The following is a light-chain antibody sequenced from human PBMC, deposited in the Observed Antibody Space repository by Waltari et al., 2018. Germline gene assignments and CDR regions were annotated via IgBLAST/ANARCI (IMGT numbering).Light chain of an antibody. CDR3: QKYVSLPAT. Sequence: EIVLTQSPGTLSLSPGERATLSCRASQRVRRSLAWYQQKPGQAPRLLTYDASTRATGIPDRFSGSGSGTDFSLTISRLEPEDFAVYYCQKYVSLPATFGQGTKVEIK. V-gene: IGKV3-20*01. CDR2: DAS. J-gene: IGKJ1*01. CDR1: QRVRRS.